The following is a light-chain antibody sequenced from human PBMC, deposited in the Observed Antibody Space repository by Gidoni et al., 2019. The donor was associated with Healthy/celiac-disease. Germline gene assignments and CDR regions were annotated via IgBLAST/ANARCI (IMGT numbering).Light chain of an antibody. Sequence: DIQMTPSPSSLSASVGDRVTITCRASQSISSYLNWYQQKPGKAPKLLIYAASSLQSGVPSMFSGSGSGTDFTLTISSLQPEDFATYYCQQSYSTPPWTFGQGTKVEIK. CDR2: AAS. J-gene: IGKJ1*01. CDR3: QQSYSTPPWT. V-gene: IGKV1-39*01. CDR1: QSISSY.